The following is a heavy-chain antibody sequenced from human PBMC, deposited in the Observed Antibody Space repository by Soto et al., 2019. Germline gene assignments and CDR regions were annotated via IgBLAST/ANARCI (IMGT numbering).Heavy chain of an antibody. J-gene: IGHJ6*02. CDR3: ATDRIVGATSYYYYGMDV. D-gene: IGHD1-26*01. CDR2: FDPEDGET. Sequence: QVQLVQSGAEVKKPGASVKVSCKVSGYTLTELSMHWVRQAPGKGLEWMGGFDPEDGETIYAQKFQGRVTMTEDTSTDTAYMELSSLRSEDTAVYYCATDRIVGATSYYYYGMDVWGQGTTVTVSS. CDR1: GYTLTELS. V-gene: IGHV1-24*01.